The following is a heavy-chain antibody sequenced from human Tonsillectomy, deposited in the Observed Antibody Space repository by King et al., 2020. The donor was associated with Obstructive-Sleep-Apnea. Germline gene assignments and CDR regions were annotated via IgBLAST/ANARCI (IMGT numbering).Heavy chain of an antibody. V-gene: IGHV1-18*01. CDR2: ISAYNGNT. D-gene: IGHD2-21*02. J-gene: IGHJ6*02. CDR1: GYTFTSYG. CDR3: ARDTGVSNCGGDCYSSYYYGMDV. Sequence: QLVQSGAEVKKPGASVKVSCKASGYTFTSYGISWVRQAPGQGLEWMGWISAYNGNTNYAQKLQGRVTMTTDTSTSTAYMELRSLGSDDTAVYYCARDTGVSNCGGDCYSSYYYGMDVWGQGTTVTVSS.